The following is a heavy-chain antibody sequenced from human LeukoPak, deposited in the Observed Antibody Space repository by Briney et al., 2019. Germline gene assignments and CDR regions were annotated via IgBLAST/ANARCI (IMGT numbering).Heavy chain of an antibody. D-gene: IGHD7-27*01. CDR2: INANSGDT. V-gene: IGHV1-2*02. Sequence: ASVKVSCKASGYTFTGYYIHWVRQAPGQGLEWMGWINANSGDTNYAQRFQGRVTMTRDTSISAAYMELSRLRSDDTAVYYCAVPGPAFDIWGQGTMVTVSS. J-gene: IGHJ3*02. CDR1: GYTFTGYY. CDR3: AVPGPAFDI.